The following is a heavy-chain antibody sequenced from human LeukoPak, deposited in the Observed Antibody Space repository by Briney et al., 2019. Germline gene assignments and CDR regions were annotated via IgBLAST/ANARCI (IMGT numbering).Heavy chain of an antibody. CDR2: INPNSGGT. CDR1: GYTFTGYY. D-gene: IGHD3-3*01. V-gene: IGHV1-2*02. Sequence: ASVKVSCKASGYTFTGYYMHWVRQAPGQGLEWMGWINPNSGGTNYAQKFQGRVTMTRDTSISTAYMELSRLRSDDTAVYYCARDSSTIFGVVKRFDYWGQGTLVTVSS. CDR3: ARDSSTIFGVVKRFDY. J-gene: IGHJ4*02.